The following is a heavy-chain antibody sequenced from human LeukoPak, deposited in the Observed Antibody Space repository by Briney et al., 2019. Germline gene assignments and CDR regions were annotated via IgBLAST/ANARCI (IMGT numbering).Heavy chain of an antibody. CDR3: ARDRGLGYCSSTRCRGNYFDY. J-gene: IGHJ4*02. Sequence: ASVKVSCKASGYTFTSYYMHWVRQAPGQGLEWMGIINPSGGSTSYEQKFQGRVTMTRDTSTSTVYMELSSLRSEDTAVYYCARDRGLGYCSSTRCRGNYFDYWGQGTLVTVSS. V-gene: IGHV1-46*01. CDR1: GYTFTSYY. CDR2: INPSGGST. D-gene: IGHD2-2*01.